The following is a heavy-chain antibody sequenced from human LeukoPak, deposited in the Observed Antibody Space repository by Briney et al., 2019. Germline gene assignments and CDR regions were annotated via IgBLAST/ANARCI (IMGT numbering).Heavy chain of an antibody. CDR2: IYHSGST. D-gene: IGHD3-10*01. V-gene: IGHV4-4*02. Sequence: SGTLSLTCAVSGGSISSSNWWSWVRQSPGKGLEWIGEIYHSGSTNYNPSLKSRVTISVDTSKNQFSLKLSSVTAADTAVYYCARLGFGDLFDYWGQGTLVTVSS. J-gene: IGHJ4*02. CDR3: ARLGFGDLFDY. CDR1: GGSISSSNW.